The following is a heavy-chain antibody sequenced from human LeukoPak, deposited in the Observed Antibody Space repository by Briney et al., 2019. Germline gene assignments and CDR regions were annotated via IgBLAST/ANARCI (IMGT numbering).Heavy chain of an antibody. CDR3: ARVGPWITARLYFDY. V-gene: IGHV3-11*04. CDR2: ITSRGSTI. Sequence: TGGSLRLSCTASGFTFSDYFMSWVRQAPGKGLEWVSYITSRGSTIYYADSVKGRFTISRDNAKNSLYLQMNSLRAEDTAVYYCARVGPWITARLYFDYWGQGTLVTVSS. J-gene: IGHJ4*02. D-gene: IGHD6-6*01. CDR1: GFTFSDYF.